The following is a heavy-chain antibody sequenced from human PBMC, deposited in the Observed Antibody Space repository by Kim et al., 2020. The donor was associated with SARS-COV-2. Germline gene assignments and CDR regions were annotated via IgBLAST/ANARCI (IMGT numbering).Heavy chain of an antibody. D-gene: IGHD3-9*01. V-gene: IGHV4-31*02. Sequence: KPSLKSRVSRSVDTSKTQFSLRLSSVTAAETAVYYCARGNILTGQNEIDYWGQGTLVTVSP. J-gene: IGHJ4*02. CDR3: ARGNILTGQNEIDY.